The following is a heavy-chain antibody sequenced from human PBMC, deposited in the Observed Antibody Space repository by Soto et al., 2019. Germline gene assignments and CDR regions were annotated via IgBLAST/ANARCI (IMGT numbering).Heavy chain of an antibody. CDR2: IYSNGGT. J-gene: IGHJ6*02. V-gene: IGHV4-59*08. D-gene: IGHD1-26*01. CDR3: VRQGIGALHGRVDV. Sequence: QVQLQASGPGLVKPSDTLSLTCTVSGDSIGTYNWGWIRQPPGKRLEWIGYIYSNGGTSYNPALKSRVTISADTSTKQFSLRRSSVTAADTAVYYCVRQGIGALHGRVDVWGQGTTVTVSS. CDR1: GDSIGTYN.